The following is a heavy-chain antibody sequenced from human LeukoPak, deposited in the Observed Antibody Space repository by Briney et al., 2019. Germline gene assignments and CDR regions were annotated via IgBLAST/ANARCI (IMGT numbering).Heavy chain of an antibody. V-gene: IGHV3-21*01. CDR2: ISSSSSYV. D-gene: IGHD1-7*01. CDR1: GITFSSYS. J-gene: IGHJ5*02. CDR3: ARGLNWNYGWFDP. Sequence: PGGSLRLSCAASGITFSSYSMNWVRQAPGKGLEWVSCISSSSSYVYYADSVKGRFTISRDNAKNSLYLQMNSLRAEDTAVYYCARGLNWNYGWFDPWGQGTLVTVSS.